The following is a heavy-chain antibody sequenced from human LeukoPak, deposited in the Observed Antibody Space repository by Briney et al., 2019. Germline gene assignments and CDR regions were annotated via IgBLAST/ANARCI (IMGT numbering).Heavy chain of an antibody. CDR1: GGTFSSYA. CDR2: IIPIFGTA. J-gene: IGHJ5*02. CDR3: ARDGGPTVTTQFDP. Sequence: ASVKVSCKASGGTFSSYAISWVRQAPGQGLEWMGGIIPIFGTANYAQKFQGRVTITADKSTSTAYMELSSLRSEDTAVYYCARDGGPTVTTQFDPWGQGTLVTVSS. D-gene: IGHD4-17*01. V-gene: IGHV1-69*06.